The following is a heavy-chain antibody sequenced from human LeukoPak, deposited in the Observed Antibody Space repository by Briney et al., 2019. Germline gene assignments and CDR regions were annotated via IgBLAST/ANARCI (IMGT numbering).Heavy chain of an antibody. Sequence: ASVKVSCKASGGTFSSYAISWVRQAPGQGLEWMGWISAYNGNTNYAQKLQGRVTMTTDTSTSTAYMELRSLRYDDTAVYYCARDSPYSSSSGFDYWGQGTLVTVSS. V-gene: IGHV1-18*01. D-gene: IGHD6-6*01. J-gene: IGHJ4*02. CDR1: GGTFSSYA. CDR2: ISAYNGNT. CDR3: ARDSPYSSSSGFDY.